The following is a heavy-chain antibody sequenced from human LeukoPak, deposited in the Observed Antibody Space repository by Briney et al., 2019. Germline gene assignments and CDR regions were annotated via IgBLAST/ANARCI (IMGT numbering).Heavy chain of an antibody. J-gene: IGHJ5*02. Sequence: SETLSLTCTVSGGSISSYYWSWIRQPAGKGLEWIGRIYTSGSTNYNPSLKSRVTMSVDTSKNQFSLKLSSVTAADTAVYYCARAYSSSWYDSGLFDPRGQGTLVTVSS. CDR3: ARAYSSSWYDSGLFDP. CDR1: GGSISSYY. V-gene: IGHV4-4*07. CDR2: IYTSGST. D-gene: IGHD6-13*01.